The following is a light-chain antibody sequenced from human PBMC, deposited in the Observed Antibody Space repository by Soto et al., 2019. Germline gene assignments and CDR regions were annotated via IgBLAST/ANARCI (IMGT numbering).Light chain of an antibody. CDR2: RAS. CDR1: QNIVDW. CDR3: QQYDSFRN. V-gene: IGKV1-5*03. Sequence: DMQMTQSPSTLSASVGDRVTITCRASQNIVDWLAWYQQKPGKAPKLLVYRASSLDSGVPSRFSGSGSGTEFTLTISSLQRDDFATYYCQQYDSFRNFGGGTKVQMK. J-gene: IGKJ4*01.